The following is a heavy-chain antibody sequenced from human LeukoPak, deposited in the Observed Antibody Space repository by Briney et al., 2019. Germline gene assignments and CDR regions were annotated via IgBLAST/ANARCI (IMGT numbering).Heavy chain of an antibody. CDR3: ARGDDSSGYYNWFDP. Sequence: GGSLRLSCAASGFTFSSYWMSWVRQAPGEGLEWVANIKQDGSEKYYVDSVKGRFTISRDNAKNSLYLQMNSLRAEDTAVYYCARGDDSSGYYNWFDPWGQGTLVTVSS. V-gene: IGHV3-7*01. J-gene: IGHJ5*02. CDR1: GFTFSSYW. D-gene: IGHD3-22*01. CDR2: IKQDGSEK.